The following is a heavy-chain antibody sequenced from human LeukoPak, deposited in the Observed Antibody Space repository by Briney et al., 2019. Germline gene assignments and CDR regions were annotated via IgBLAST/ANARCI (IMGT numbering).Heavy chain of an antibody. CDR1: GYTFTGYY. D-gene: IGHD2-15*01. Sequence: ASVKVSCKATGYTFTGYYMHWVRQAPGQGLEWMGWINPNSGGTNYAQEFQGRVTMTRDTSISTAYMELSRLRSDDTAVYYCAREPLGYCSGGRCYRYNWFDPWGQGTLVTVSS. CDR2: INPNSGGT. J-gene: IGHJ5*02. CDR3: AREPLGYCSGGRCYRYNWFDP. V-gene: IGHV1-2*02.